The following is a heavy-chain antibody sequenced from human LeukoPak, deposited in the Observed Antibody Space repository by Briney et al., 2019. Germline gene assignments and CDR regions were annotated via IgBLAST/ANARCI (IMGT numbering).Heavy chain of an antibody. J-gene: IGHJ2*01. D-gene: IGHD3-3*01. V-gene: IGHV3-23*01. CDR3: ARDFWDDFEYFDL. Sequence: GGSLRLSCAASGFTSSRSAMSWVRQVPGKGLEWLAAISGAGDSTYYADSVKGRFTISRDNSENTVYLQMNSLRADETAVYYCARDFWDDFEYFDLWGRGTLVTVSS. CDR2: ISGAGDST. CDR1: GFTSSRSA.